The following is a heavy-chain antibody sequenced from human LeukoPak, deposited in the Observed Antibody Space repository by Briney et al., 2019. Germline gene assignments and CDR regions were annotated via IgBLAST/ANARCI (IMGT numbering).Heavy chain of an antibody. V-gene: IGHV3-30*03. CDR2: ISYDGSNK. J-gene: IGHJ4*02. CDR1: GFTFSSYG. CDR3: TMIGAVVTAPPGHY. Sequence: GGSLRLSCAASGFTFSSYGMHWVRQAPGKGLEWVAVISYDGSNKYYADSVKGRFTISRDNSKNTLYLQMNSLRAEDTAVYYCTMIGAVVTAPPGHYWGQGTLVTVSS. D-gene: IGHD2-21*02.